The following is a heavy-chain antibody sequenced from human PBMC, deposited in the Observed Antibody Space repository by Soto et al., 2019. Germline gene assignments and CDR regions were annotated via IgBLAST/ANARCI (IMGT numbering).Heavy chain of an antibody. CDR1: GFSFSYAW. J-gene: IGHJ6*02. Sequence: GSLRLSCAASGFSFSYAWMSWVRQAPGKGLEWVGRVKSKTDGGTADYAAPVKGRFTISRDDSKTTVYLQMNSLKTEDTAVYYCTTDCSGGSCYPGAYCYYYGMDVWGQGTTVTVSS. V-gene: IGHV3-15*01. CDR2: VKSKTDGGTA. D-gene: IGHD2-15*01. CDR3: TTDCSGGSCYPGAYCYYYGMDV.